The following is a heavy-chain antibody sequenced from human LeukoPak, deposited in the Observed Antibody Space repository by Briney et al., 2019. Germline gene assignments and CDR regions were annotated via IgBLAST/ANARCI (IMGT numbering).Heavy chain of an antibody. J-gene: IGHJ4*02. CDR3: ARDHDSSSCPYFDY. Sequence: GGSLRLSCAASGFTFSSYGMHWVRQAPGKGLEWVANIKQDGSEKYYVDSVKGRFTISRDNAKNSLYLQMNSLRAEDTAVYYCARDHDSSSCPYFDYWGQGTLVTVSS. D-gene: IGHD6-13*01. CDR1: GFTFSSYG. CDR2: IKQDGSEK. V-gene: IGHV3-7*01.